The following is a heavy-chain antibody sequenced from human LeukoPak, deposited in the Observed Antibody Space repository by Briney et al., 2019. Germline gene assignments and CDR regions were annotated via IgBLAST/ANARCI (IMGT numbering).Heavy chain of an antibody. J-gene: IGHJ5*02. CDR3: ARDATGYDSSWYWFDP. Sequence: GASVKVSCKASGYTFTSYYMHWVRQAPGQGLEWMGIINPSAGSTTYAQKFQGRVTMTRDMSTSTVYMGLSSLRSEDTAVYYCARDATGYDSSWYWFDPWGQGTLVTVSS. CDR2: INPSAGST. V-gene: IGHV1-46*01. D-gene: IGHD6-13*01. CDR1: GYTFTSYY.